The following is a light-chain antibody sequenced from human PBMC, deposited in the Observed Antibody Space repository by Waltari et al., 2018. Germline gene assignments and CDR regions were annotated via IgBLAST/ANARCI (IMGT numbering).Light chain of an antibody. J-gene: IGKJ1*01. CDR1: ETIYNF. Sequence: IVMTQSPGTLSVSPGQRASLSCRASETIYNFLAWYQQKPGQSPRLLIHGISTRAAGVPARFTGSGSGADFTLTIDSLQSDDFALYFCQQYFNWPLTFDQGTKVEI. CDR3: QQYFNWPLT. V-gene: IGKV3-15*01. CDR2: GIS.